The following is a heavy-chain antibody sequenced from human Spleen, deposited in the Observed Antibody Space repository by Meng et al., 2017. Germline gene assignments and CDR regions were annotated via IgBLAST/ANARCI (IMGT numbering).Heavy chain of an antibody. CDR2: INPKSGDT. CDR3: ARGEDLLLWFGESRGYAFDI. Sequence: ASVKVSCKASGYTFPDYWLHWVRRAPGQGLEWMGRINPKSGDTHYAQRFQGRVTMTGDTSISTAYMELSGLRSDDTAMYYCARGEDLLLWFGESRGYAFDIWGQGTMVTVSS. CDR1: GYTFPDYW. D-gene: IGHD3-10*01. V-gene: IGHV1-2*06. J-gene: IGHJ3*02.